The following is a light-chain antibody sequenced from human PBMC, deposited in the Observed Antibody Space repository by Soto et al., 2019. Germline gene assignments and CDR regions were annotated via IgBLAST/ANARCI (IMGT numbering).Light chain of an antibody. CDR2: RSD. CDR1: SSNIGSNH. Sequence: QSVLTQPPSTSGTPGQRVTISCSGSSSNIGSNHVYWYQQFPGMAPKLLMYRSDQRPTGVPDRFSGSKSGTSASLAISVLRSDDEADYYCSARDDSLSGVVFGGGTKVTVL. V-gene: IGLV1-47*01. CDR3: SARDDSLSGVV. J-gene: IGLJ2*01.